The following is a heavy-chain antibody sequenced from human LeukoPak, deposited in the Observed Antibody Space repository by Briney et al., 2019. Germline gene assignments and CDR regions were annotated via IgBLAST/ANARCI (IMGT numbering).Heavy chain of an antibody. CDR2: IYYSGST. D-gene: IGHD6-13*01. V-gene: IGHV4-59*01. Sequence: SETLSLTCTVSGGSISSYYWSWIRQPPGKGLEWIGYIYYSGSTNYNPSLKSRVTISVDTSKNQFSLKLSSVTAAETAVYYCARDGAAAGAFDIWGQGTMVTVSS. J-gene: IGHJ3*02. CDR3: ARDGAAAGAFDI. CDR1: GGSISSYY.